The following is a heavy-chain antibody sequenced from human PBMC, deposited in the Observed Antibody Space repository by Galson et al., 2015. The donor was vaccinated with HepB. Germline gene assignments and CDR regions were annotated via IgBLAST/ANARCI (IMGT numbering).Heavy chain of an antibody. CDR1: GFTVSSYG. Sequence: SLRLSCAASGFTVSSYGMHWVRQAPGKGLEWVAVIWYDGSNINYADPVKGRFTVSKDNSKNTLSLQMNGLRAEETAVYYCARDGSGYHYYYMDVWGKGTTVTVSS. V-gene: IGHV3-33*01. CDR2: IWYDGSNI. D-gene: IGHD3-3*01. CDR3: ARDGSGYHYYYMDV. J-gene: IGHJ6*03.